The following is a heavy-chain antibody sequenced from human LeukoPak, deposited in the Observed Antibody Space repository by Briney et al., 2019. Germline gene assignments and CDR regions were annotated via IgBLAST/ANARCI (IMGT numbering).Heavy chain of an antibody. Sequence: PSETLSLTCTVSGGSISSYYWSWIRQPPGKGLEWIGYIYYSGSTNYNPSLKSRVTISVDTSKNQFSLKLSSVTAADTAVYYCATSAAISGRAFDIWGQGTMVTVSS. CDR3: ATSAAISGRAFDI. CDR1: GGSISSYY. D-gene: IGHD3-10*01. CDR2: IYYSGST. J-gene: IGHJ3*02. V-gene: IGHV4-59*01.